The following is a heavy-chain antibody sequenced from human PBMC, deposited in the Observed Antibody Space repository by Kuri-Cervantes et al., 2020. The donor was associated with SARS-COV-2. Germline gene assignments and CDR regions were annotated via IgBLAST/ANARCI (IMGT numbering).Heavy chain of an antibody. CDR3: ARDGDSGYSSGWFDY. D-gene: IGHD6-19*01. J-gene: IGHJ4*02. CDR1: GFTVSSNY. V-gene: IGHV3-53*01. Sequence: GGSLRLSCAASGFTVSSNYMTWVRLAPGQGLEWVSLMYSGAITYYADSVKGRFTISRDNAKNSLYLQMNSLRAEDTAVYYCARDGDSGYSSGWFDYWGQGTLVTVSS. CDR2: MYSGAIT.